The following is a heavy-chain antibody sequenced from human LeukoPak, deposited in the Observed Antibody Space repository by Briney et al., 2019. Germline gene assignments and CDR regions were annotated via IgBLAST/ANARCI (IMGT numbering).Heavy chain of an antibody. CDR1: GGSISSYY. CDR3: ARHYVFVYGGSSFDY. Sequence: SETLSLTCTVSGGSISSYYWSWIRQPPGKGLEWIGYIYYSGSTNYNPSLKSRVTISVDTSKNQFSLKLSSVTAADTAVYYCARHYVFVYGGSSFDYWGQGILVIVSS. D-gene: IGHD2-8*01. CDR2: IYYSGST. J-gene: IGHJ4*02. V-gene: IGHV4-59*01.